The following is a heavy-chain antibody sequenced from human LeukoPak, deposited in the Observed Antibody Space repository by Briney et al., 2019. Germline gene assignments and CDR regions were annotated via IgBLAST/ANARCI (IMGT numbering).Heavy chain of an antibody. Sequence: GRSLRLSCAGSGFSFRSYAMNWVRQAPGKGLEWVALISYDGRNKNYADSVKGRFTISSDISNNTLFLQMNSLRGEDTAVYYCARAQWLATSNAFDIWGQGTMVSVSS. J-gene: IGHJ3*02. V-gene: IGHV3-30*04. CDR1: GFSFRSYA. CDR3: ARAQWLATSNAFDI. CDR2: ISYDGRNK. D-gene: IGHD6-19*01.